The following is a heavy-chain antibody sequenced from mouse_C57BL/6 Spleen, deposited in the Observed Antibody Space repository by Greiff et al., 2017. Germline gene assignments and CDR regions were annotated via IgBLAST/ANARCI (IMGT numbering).Heavy chain of an antibody. CDR3: ARHVGNDDYAMDY. CDR2: ISNGGGST. CDR1: GFTFSDYY. Sequence: EVQGVESGGGLVQPGGSLKLSCAASGFTFSDYYMYWVRQTPEKRLEWVAYISNGGGSTYYPDTVKGRFTISRDNAKNTLYLQMSRLKSEETAMYYCARHVGNDDYAMDYWGQGTLVTVSS. V-gene: IGHV5-12*01. J-gene: IGHJ4*01. D-gene: IGHD2-1*01.